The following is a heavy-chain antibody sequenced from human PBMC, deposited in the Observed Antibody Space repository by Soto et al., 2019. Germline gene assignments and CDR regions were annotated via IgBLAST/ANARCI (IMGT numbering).Heavy chain of an antibody. CDR1: GFTFSGSA. V-gene: IGHV3-73*01. CDR3: TRSPFHLCSSTSCYDPYYYYYGMDV. D-gene: IGHD2-2*01. J-gene: IGHJ6*02. Sequence: GGSLRLSCAASGFTFSGSAMHWVRQASGKGLEWVGRIRSKANSYATAYAASVKGRFTISRDDSKNTAYLQMNSLKTEDTAVYYCTRSPFHLCSSTSCYDPYYYYYGMDVWGQGTTVTVSS. CDR2: IRSKANSYAT.